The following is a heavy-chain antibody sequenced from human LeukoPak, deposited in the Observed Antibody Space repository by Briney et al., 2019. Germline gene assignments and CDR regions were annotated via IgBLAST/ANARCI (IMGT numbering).Heavy chain of an antibody. CDR1: GGSISSGGYY. Sequence: SETLSLTCTVSGGSISSGGYYWRWIRQHPGKGLEWIGYIYYSGSTYYNPSLKSRVTISVDTSKNQFSLKLSSVTAADTAVYYCARVHCSGGSCYWFDPWGQGTLVTVSS. D-gene: IGHD2-15*01. CDR3: ARVHCSGGSCYWFDP. V-gene: IGHV4-31*03. J-gene: IGHJ5*02. CDR2: IYYSGST.